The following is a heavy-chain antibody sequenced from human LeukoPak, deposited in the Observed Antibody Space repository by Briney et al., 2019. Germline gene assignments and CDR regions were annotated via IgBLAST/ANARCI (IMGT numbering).Heavy chain of an antibody. V-gene: IGHV4-59*12. Sequence: PSETLSLTCTVSGGSISSYYWSWIRQPPGKGLEWIGYINYSGSTTYNPSLKSRVTISEDTSKNQFSLKLSSVTAADTAVYYCARVGGYYDILTGYYNPSTFDYWGQGTLVTVSS. CDR2: INYSGST. D-gene: IGHD3-9*01. CDR3: ARVGGYYDILTGYYNPSTFDY. CDR1: GGSISSYY. J-gene: IGHJ4*02.